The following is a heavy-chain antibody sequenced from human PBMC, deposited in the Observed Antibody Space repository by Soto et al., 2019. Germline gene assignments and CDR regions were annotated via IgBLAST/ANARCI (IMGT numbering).Heavy chain of an antibody. J-gene: IGHJ2*01. CDR3: FKNRASGSYSTWSVAC. CDR1: GFTFSCCA. V-gene: IGHV3-23*01. CDR2: IHGDGDNI. D-gene: IGHD1-26*01. Sequence: EVQLLESGGGLVQPGGSLRLSCAASGFTFSCCAMSWVRQAPGKGLEWVSTIHGDGDNIHYTDSVKGRFTISRDNSRNTLYLQRNSLRGYDTAVYYCFKNRASGSYSTWSVACWGRGTLVTVSS.